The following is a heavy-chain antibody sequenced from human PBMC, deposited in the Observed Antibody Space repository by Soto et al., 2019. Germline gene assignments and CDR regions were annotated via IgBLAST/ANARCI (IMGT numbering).Heavy chain of an antibody. CDR3: AREDNSGWYYFDY. V-gene: IGHV3-21*01. D-gene: IGHD6-19*01. CDR2: SSVTSTYI. CDR1: GFTFSSYT. Sequence: GGSLRLSCAASGFTFSSYTMNWVRQAPGKGLEWVSSSSVTSTYIYYADSLKGRFTISRDNAKNSLYLQMNSLRAEDTAVYYCAREDNSGWYYFDYWGRGTLVTV. J-gene: IGHJ4*02.